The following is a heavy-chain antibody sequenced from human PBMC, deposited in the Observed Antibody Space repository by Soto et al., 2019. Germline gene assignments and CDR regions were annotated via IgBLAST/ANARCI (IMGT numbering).Heavy chain of an antibody. Sequence: QVQLVESGGGVVQPGRSLRLSCAASGFTFSSYGMHWVRQAPGKGLEWVAVIWYDGSNKYYADSVKGRFTISRDNSKNTLYLEMNSGRFEDTTVYYCATDHDYGSGYSFDYWGQGTLVTVSS. CDR2: IWYDGSNK. CDR1: GFTFSSYG. J-gene: IGHJ4*02. D-gene: IGHD3-10*01. V-gene: IGHV3-33*01. CDR3: ATDHDYGSGYSFDY.